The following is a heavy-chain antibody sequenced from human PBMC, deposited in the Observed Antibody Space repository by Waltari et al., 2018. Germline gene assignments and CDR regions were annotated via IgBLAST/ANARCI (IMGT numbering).Heavy chain of an antibody. V-gene: IGHV3-48*04. J-gene: IGHJ4*02. CDR2: FSSMSSTI. CDR3: ARVKGVAAAGSDY. D-gene: IGHD6-13*01. Sequence: EVQLVESGGGLVQPGGSLRLSCAASGFTFSSYSMNWVRQAPGVGLEWVSYFSSMSSTIYYADSVKGRFTISRDNAKNSLYLQMNSLRAEDTAVYYCARVKGVAAAGSDYWGQGTLVTVSS. CDR1: GFTFSSYS.